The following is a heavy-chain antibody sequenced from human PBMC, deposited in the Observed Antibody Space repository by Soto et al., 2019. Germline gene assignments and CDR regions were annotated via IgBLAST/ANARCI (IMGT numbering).Heavy chain of an antibody. CDR1: GFIFSNYA. Sequence: GGSLRLSCEASGFIFSNYAMSWVRQAPGKGLKWVSGISFSGGSTYYADSVKGRFSISRDNAKNSLYLQMNSLRAEDTAVYYCARHPERIAQIGWFDSWGQGTLVTVSS. J-gene: IGHJ5*01. CDR3: ARHPERIAQIGWFDS. V-gene: IGHV3-23*01. D-gene: IGHD6-13*01. CDR2: ISFSGGST.